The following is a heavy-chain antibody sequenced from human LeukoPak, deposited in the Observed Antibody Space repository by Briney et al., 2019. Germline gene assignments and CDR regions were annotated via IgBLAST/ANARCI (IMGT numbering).Heavy chain of an antibody. CDR1: GGSISSYY. D-gene: IGHD3-22*01. J-gene: IGHJ3*02. Sequence: SETLSLTCTVSGGSISSYYWSWIRQPPGKGLEWIGYIYYSGSTNYNPSLKSRVTISVDTSKNQFSLKLSPVTAADTAVYYCARDRVSYDSSGLDAFDIWGQGTMVTVSS. V-gene: IGHV4-59*01. CDR3: ARDRVSYDSSGLDAFDI. CDR2: IYYSGST.